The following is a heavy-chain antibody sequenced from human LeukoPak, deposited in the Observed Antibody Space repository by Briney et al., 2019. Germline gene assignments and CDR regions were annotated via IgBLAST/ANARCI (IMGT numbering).Heavy chain of an antibody. CDR2: IYYGGST. D-gene: IGHD5-12*01. CDR3: ARRVIVATIDY. Sequence: SETLSLTCTVSGGSISSGNYYWAWIRQPPGKGLEWIGSIYYGGSTYYNPSLKSRVTISADTSKNQFSLKLSSVTAADTAVYFCARRVIVATIDYWGQGTLVTVSS. CDR1: GGSISSGNYY. J-gene: IGHJ4*02. V-gene: IGHV4-39*01.